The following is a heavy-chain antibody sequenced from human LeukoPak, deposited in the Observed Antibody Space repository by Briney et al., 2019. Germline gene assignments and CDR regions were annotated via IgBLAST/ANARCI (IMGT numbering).Heavy chain of an antibody. CDR1: GFTFSSYG. J-gene: IGHJ4*02. CDR2: ISDGSSTI. D-gene: IGHD3-16*01. V-gene: IGHV3-48*01. Sequence: GGSLRLSCAASGFTFSSYGITWVRQAPGKGLEWVSYISDGSSTIYYADSVRGRFTISRDNSKNTLFLQMNSLIVEDTAVYYCAKGGGIHVSFDYWGQGTLVTVSS. CDR3: AKGGGIHVSFDY.